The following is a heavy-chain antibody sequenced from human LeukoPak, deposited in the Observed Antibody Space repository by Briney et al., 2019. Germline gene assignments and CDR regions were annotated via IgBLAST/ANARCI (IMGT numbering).Heavy chain of an antibody. J-gene: IGHJ4*02. CDR3: ARDEYSGSYVTSEFDY. Sequence: PGGSLRLSCAASGFTFSSYGMHWVRQAPGKGLEWVAVIWYDGSNKYYADSVKGRFTISRDNSKNTLYLQMNSLRAEDTAVYYCARDEYSGSYVTSEFDYWGQGTLVTVSS. D-gene: IGHD1-26*01. CDR2: IWYDGSNK. CDR1: GFTFSSYG. V-gene: IGHV3-33*01.